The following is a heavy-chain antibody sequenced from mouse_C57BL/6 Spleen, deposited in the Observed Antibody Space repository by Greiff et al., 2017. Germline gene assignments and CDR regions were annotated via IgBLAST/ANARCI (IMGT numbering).Heavy chain of an antibody. Sequence: EVKLMESGGGLVKPGGSLKLSCAASGFTFSDYGMHWVRQAPEKGLEWVAYISSGSSTIYYADTVKGRFNISRDNAKNTLCLQMTSLRSEDTAMYYCARLGSPDVWGKGTTVTVSS. CDR3: ARLGSPDV. D-gene: IGHD1-1*02. J-gene: IGHJ1*03. V-gene: IGHV5-17*01. CDR1: GFTFSDYG. CDR2: ISSGSSTI.